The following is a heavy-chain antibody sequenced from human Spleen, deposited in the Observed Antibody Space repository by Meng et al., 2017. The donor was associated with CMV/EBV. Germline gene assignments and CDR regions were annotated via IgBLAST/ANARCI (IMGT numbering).Heavy chain of an antibody. CDR1: GGSLRSFY. V-gene: IGHV4-59*01. Sequence: SETLSLTCSVSGGSLRSFYWSWIRQPPGKGLEWIGYIYYTGSTNYNPSPKSRVTMTSDTSTGTVYMELSSLRSEDTAVYYCARISGGYGDYVDAGYFDYWGQGTLVTVSS. CDR3: ARISGGYGDYVDAGYFDY. D-gene: IGHD4-17*01. CDR2: IYYTGST. J-gene: IGHJ4*02.